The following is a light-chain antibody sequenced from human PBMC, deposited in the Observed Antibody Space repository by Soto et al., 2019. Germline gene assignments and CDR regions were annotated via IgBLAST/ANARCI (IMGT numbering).Light chain of an antibody. CDR3: HQRQSWPRT. J-gene: IGKJ1*01. V-gene: IGKV1-39*01. CDR2: ASS. Sequence: DIQMTQSPSSLSASFGDRVTITCRTSQSISIYLNWYQQIPGKAPKLLIYASSNLHTGVPSRFSGSASGTDFTLTISNVEPEDFAVYYCHQRQSWPRTFGQGTKVDI. CDR1: QSISIY.